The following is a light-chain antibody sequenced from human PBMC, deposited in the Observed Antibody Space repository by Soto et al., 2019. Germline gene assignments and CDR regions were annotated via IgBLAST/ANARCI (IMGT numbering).Light chain of an antibody. J-gene: IGKJ1*01. CDR1: QNSYYN. CDR2: RAS. CDR3: LQYHNLWA. V-gene: IGKV3-15*01. Sequence: ILMTQSPATVSVSPGESATLSCRASQNSYYNVAWYQHRPGQAPRLLIYRASTRAPGVPARFSGSGSGKEFTLTISSLHPEDFTVYSCLQYHNLWAFGQGTNVDIK.